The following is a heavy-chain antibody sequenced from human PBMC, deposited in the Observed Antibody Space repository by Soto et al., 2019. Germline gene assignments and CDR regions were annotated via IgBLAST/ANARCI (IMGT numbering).Heavy chain of an antibody. Sequence: PSETLSLTCTVSGGSISSGGYYWSWIRQHPGKGLEWIGYIYYSGSTYYNPSLKSRVTISVDTSKNQFSLKLSSVTAADTAVYYCARAERGRIAVAGKGIDPWGQGTLVTVSP. V-gene: IGHV4-31*03. CDR3: ARAERGRIAVAGKGIDP. CDR1: GGSISSGGYY. D-gene: IGHD6-19*01. J-gene: IGHJ5*02. CDR2: IYYSGST.